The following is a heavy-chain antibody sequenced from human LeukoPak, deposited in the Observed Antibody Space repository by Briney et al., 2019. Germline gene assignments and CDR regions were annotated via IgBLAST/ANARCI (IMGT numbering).Heavy chain of an antibody. V-gene: IGHV1-69*13. Sequence: GASVKVSCKASGGTFSSYAISWVRQAPGQGLEWMGGIIPIFGTANYAQKFQGRVTITADESTSTAYMELSSLRSEDTAVYYCARERKTYDFWSGYRPDAFDIWGQGTMVTVSS. CDR2: IIPIFGTA. J-gene: IGHJ3*02. CDR1: GGTFSSYA. CDR3: ARERKTYDFWSGYRPDAFDI. D-gene: IGHD3-3*01.